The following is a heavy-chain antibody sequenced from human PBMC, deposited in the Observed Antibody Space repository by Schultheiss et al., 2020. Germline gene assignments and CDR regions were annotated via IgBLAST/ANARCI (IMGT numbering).Heavy chain of an antibody. CDR2: IKQDGSEK. CDR1: GFTFSNAW. CDR3: AKGVSNTNPWYFDL. J-gene: IGHJ2*01. V-gene: IGHV3-7*03. Sequence: GESLKISCAASGFTFSNAWMSWVRQAPGKGLEWEAKIKQDGSEKYYVDSVKGRFTISRDNAKNSLYLQMNSLSAEDTAVYYCAKGVSNTNPWYFDLWGRGTLVTVSS. D-gene: IGHD1-14*01.